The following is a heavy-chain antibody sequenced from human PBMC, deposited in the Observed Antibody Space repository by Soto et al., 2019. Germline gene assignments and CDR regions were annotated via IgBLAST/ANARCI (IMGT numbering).Heavy chain of an antibody. CDR2: IYYSGST. Sequence: QVQLQESGPGLVKPSQTLSLTCTVSGGSISSGDYYWSWIRQPPGKGLEWIGYIYYSGSTYYNPALQSRFTMSVDTSKNQSSRKLSSVTAADTAVYYCARAPPVVTDVWGQGTTVTVSS. D-gene: IGHD5-18*01. V-gene: IGHV4-30-4*01. J-gene: IGHJ6*02. CDR1: GGSISSGDYY. CDR3: ARAPPVVTDV.